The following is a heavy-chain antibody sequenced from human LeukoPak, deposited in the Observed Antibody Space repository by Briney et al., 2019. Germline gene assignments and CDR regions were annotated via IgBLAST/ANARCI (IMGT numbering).Heavy chain of an antibody. J-gene: IGHJ4*02. D-gene: IGHD3-3*01. CDR2: IYHSGST. CDR3: ARDTRWRYYFDY. V-gene: IGHV4-38-2*02. Sequence: KPSETLSLTCTVSGYSFSSDYYWGWIRQPPGKGLEWIGSIYHSGSTFYNSSLKSRVTISLDTSKNQFSLKLSSVTAADTAVYYCARDTRWRYYFDYWGQGTLVTVSS. CDR1: GYSFSSDYY.